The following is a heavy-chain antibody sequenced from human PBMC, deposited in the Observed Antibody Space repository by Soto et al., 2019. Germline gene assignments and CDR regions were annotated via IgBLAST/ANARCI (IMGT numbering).Heavy chain of an antibody. D-gene: IGHD3-10*01. CDR1: GFAFSSYS. CDR2: ISSRSNHI. Sequence: EVQLVQSGGGLVQPGGSLRLSCAASGFAFSSYSMTWVRQAPGKGLEWVSVISSRSNHIYYADSVRGRFTISRDNAKNSLYLQMNSLRAEDTAVYYCVKDRGRGSPVSGGMDVWGQGTTVTVSS. V-gene: IGHV3-48*01. CDR3: VKDRGRGSPVSGGMDV. J-gene: IGHJ6*02.